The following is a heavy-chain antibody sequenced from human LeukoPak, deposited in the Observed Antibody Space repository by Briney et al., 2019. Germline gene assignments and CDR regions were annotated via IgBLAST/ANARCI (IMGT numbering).Heavy chain of an antibody. V-gene: IGHV3-30*02. J-gene: IGHJ1*01. CDR2: IRYDGSNN. CDR3: ARGGKIAVVGTQSPQYFQH. D-gene: IGHD6-19*01. CDR1: GFTFSSYG. Sequence: PGGSLRLSCAASGFTFSSYGMHWVRQAPGKGLEWVAFIRYDGSNNYYPDSVKGRFTISRDNSKNTLYLQMNSLRAEDTAVYYCARGGKIAVVGTQSPQYFQHWGQGTLVTVSS.